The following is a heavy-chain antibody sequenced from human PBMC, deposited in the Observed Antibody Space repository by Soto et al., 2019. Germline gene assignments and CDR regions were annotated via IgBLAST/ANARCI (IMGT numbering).Heavy chain of an antibody. CDR2: ISYDGSSE. J-gene: IGHJ5*02. CDR3: AKSLAVAAGWFDP. V-gene: IGHV3-30*18. CDR1: GFTFNTYG. Sequence: LRLSCAASGFTFNTYGMHWVRQAPGKGLEWVAFISYDGSSEYYADSVKGRFTISRDNSKNTVFLQMNSLRGEDTAVYYCAKSLAVAAGWFDPWGQGALVTVSS. D-gene: IGHD6-19*01.